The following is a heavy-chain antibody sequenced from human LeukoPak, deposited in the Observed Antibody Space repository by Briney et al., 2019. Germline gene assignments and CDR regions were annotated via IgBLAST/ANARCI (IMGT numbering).Heavy chain of an antibody. J-gene: IGHJ3*02. CDR1: GGTFSSYA. Sequence: GASVKVSCKASGGTFSSYAISWVRQAPGQGLEWMGGIIPIFGTANYAQKFQGRVTITADKSTSTAYMELSSLRSEDTAVYYCARGPADYGEVVDAFDIWGQGTMVTVSS. D-gene: IGHD4-17*01. CDR3: ARGPADYGEVVDAFDI. V-gene: IGHV1-69*06. CDR2: IIPIFGTA.